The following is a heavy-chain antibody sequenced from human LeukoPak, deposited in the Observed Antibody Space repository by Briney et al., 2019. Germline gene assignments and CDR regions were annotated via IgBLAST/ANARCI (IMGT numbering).Heavy chain of an antibody. CDR2: ISSGGDTI. CDR3: ARSGVGVKDY. CDR1: GFTFSSHS. D-gene: IGHD1-26*01. J-gene: IGHJ4*02. V-gene: IGHV3-48*02. Sequence: GGSLRLSCAASGFTFSSHSMNWVRQAPGKGLEWVSYISSGGDTIYLADSAKGRFTISRDNAKNSLYLQMNSLRDEDTAVYYCARSGVGVKDYWGQGTLVTVSS.